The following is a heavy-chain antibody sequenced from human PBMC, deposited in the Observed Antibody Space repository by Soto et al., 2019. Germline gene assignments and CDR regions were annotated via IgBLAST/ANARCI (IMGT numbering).Heavy chain of an antibody. CDR3: AKGIPYYYYMDV. Sequence: EVQLVESGGGLVQPGRSLRLSCAASGFTFDDYAMHWVRQAPGKGLEWVSGISWNSGSIGYVDSVKGRFTISRDNANNSLYLQMNSLRAEDTAFYYCAKGIPYYYYMDVWGKGTTVTVSS. J-gene: IGHJ6*03. CDR1: GFTFDDYA. CDR2: ISWNSGSI. V-gene: IGHV3-9*01.